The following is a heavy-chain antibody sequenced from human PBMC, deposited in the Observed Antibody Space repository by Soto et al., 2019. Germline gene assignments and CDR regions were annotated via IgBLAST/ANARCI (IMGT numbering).Heavy chain of an antibody. CDR3: ARTRTGITIFGVVSYNWFDP. CDR2: IYYSGST. CDR1: GGSISSGGYY. D-gene: IGHD3-3*01. Sequence: PSETLSLTCTVSGGSISSGGYYWSWIRQHPGKGLEWIGYIYYSGSTYYNPSLKSRVTISVDTSKNQFSLKLSSVTAADTAVYYCARTRTGITIFGVVSYNWFDPWGQGTLVTVSS. V-gene: IGHV4-31*03. J-gene: IGHJ5*02.